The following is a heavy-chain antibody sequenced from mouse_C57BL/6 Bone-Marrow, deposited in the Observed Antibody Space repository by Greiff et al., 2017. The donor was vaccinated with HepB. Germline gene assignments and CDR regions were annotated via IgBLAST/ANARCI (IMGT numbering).Heavy chain of an antibody. CDR1: GYTFTSYW. Sequence: VQLKQSGTVLARPGASVKMSCKTSGYTFTSYWMHWVKQRPGQGLEWIGAIYPGNSDTSYNQKFKGKAKLTAVTSASTAYMELSSLTNEDSAVYYCTKITTVVPSMDYWGQGTSVTVSS. J-gene: IGHJ4*01. D-gene: IGHD1-1*01. CDR3: TKITTVVPSMDY. CDR2: IYPGNSDT. V-gene: IGHV1-5*01.